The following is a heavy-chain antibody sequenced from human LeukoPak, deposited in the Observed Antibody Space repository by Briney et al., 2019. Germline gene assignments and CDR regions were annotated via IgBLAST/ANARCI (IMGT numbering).Heavy chain of an antibody. V-gene: IGHV1-18*01. Sequence: GASVKVSCKASGYTFTSYGISWVRQAPGQGLEWMGWISAYNGNTNYAQKLQGRVTMTRDTSTSTVYMELSSLRSEDTAVYYCARGSSGPGYWGQGTLVTVPS. J-gene: IGHJ4*02. CDR2: ISAYNGNT. D-gene: IGHD3-3*01. CDR1: GYTFTSYG. CDR3: ARGSSGPGY.